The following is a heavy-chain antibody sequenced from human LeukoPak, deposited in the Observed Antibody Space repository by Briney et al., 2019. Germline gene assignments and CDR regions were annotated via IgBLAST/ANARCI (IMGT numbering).Heavy chain of an antibody. CDR1: GGSISSYY. D-gene: IGHD6-19*01. CDR2: IYYSVST. Sequence: SETLSLTCTVSGGSISSYYWSWIRQPPGKGLEWIGYIYYSVSTNYNPSLKSRVTISVDTSKNQFSLKLSSVTAADTAVYYCASYSSGWYEGYFDHWGQGTLVTVSS. J-gene: IGHJ4*02. V-gene: IGHV4-59*01. CDR3: ASYSSGWYEGYFDH.